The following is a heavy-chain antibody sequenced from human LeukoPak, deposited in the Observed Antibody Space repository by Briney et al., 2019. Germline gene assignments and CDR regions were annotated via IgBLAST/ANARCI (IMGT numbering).Heavy chain of an antibody. D-gene: IGHD3-9*01. CDR2: IYTSGST. V-gene: IGHV4-4*07. Sequence: PSETLSLTCTVSGGSISSYYWSWIRQPAGKGLEWIGRIYTSGSTNYNPSLDSRVTISVDMSKNQVSLNLKYVTAADTAVYYCARGYFDWFLDNWGRGTLVTVSS. CDR3: ARGYFDWFLDN. J-gene: IGHJ4*02. CDR1: GGSISSYY.